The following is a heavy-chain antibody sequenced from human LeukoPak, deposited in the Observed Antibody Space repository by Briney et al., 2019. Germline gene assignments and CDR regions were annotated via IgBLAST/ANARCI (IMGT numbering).Heavy chain of an antibody. CDR2: IASSGTYI. D-gene: IGHD1-26*01. V-gene: IGHV3-21*01. Sequence: GGSLRLSCAASGFILSDYNMNWVRQAPGKGLEWVSFIASSGTYITYADSVKGRFTISSDNDKNSLYLQMNSLSAEDTAVYYCARDLSATARAYDYWGQGILVTVSS. CDR3: ARDLSATARAYDY. J-gene: IGHJ4*02. CDR1: GFILSDYN.